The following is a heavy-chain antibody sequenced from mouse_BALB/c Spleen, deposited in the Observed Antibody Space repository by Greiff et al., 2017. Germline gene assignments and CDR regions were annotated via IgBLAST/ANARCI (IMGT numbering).Heavy chain of an antibody. CDR2: IYPGSGNT. CDR1: GYTFTDYY. Sequence: VKLQESGAELARPGASVKLSCKASGYTFTDYYINWVKQRTGQGLEWIGEIYPGSGNTYYNEKFKGKATLTADKSSSTAYMQLSSLTSEDSAVYFCARGVPGFDYWGQGTTLTVSS. D-gene: IGHD2-14*01. CDR3: ARGVPGFDY. V-gene: IGHV1-77*01. J-gene: IGHJ2*01.